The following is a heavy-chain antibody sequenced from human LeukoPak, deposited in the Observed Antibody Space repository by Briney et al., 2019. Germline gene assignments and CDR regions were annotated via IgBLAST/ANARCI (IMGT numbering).Heavy chain of an antibody. CDR3: TVDFILTGYYSPLLDY. D-gene: IGHD3-9*01. CDR2: ISRDGTT. CDR1: GFTFSKYD. Sequence: GGSLRLSCAASGFTFSKYDMYWIRQAPGKGLECVSVISRDGTTYYADSVKGRFTISRDNSQNTLSLQMNSLKTEDTAVYYCTVDFILTGYYSPLLDYWGQGTLVTVSS. V-gene: IGHV3-23*01. J-gene: IGHJ4*02.